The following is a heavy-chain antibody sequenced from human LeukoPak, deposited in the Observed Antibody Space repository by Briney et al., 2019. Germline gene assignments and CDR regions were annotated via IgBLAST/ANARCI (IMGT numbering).Heavy chain of an antibody. CDR2: INPNSGGT. CDR1: GYTFTGYY. V-gene: IGHV1-2*02. J-gene: IGHJ5*02. Sequence: GASVKVSCKTSGYTFTGYYIHWVRQAPGQGLEWMGWINPNSGGTNYARNFQGRVTMTRDTSINTAYMELGRLRSDDTAVYYCARSPGLDTAVVNRPWGQGTLITVSS. D-gene: IGHD5-18*01. CDR3: ARSPGLDTAVVNRP.